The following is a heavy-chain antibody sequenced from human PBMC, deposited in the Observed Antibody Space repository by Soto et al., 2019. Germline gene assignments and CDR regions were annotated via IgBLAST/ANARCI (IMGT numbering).Heavy chain of an antibody. CDR2: IKQDESEK. CDR1: GFTFSSYW. D-gene: IGHD3-22*01. CDR3: ARGDYFDRRFDP. J-gene: IGHJ5*02. V-gene: IGHV3-7*03. Sequence: GGSLRLSCAASGFTFSSYWMSWVRQAPGKGLEWVATIKQDESEKYYVDSVKGRFTVSRDNAKSSLYLQMNSVRVEDTAVYYCARGDYFDRRFDPWGQGTLVTVSS.